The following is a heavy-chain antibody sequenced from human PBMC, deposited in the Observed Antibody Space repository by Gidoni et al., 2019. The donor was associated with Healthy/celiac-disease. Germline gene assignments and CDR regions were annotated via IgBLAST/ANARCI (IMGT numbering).Heavy chain of an antibody. CDR3: ARTDSSSWSSYYYGMDV. CDR1: GGSISSYY. J-gene: IGHJ6*02. V-gene: IGHV4-59*01. D-gene: IGHD6-13*01. CDR2: IYYSGST. Sequence: QVQLQESGPGLVKPSETLSLTCTVSGGSISSYYWSWIRQPPGKGLEWIGYIYYSGSTNYNPSLKSRVTISVDTSKNQFSLKLSSVTAADTAVYYCARTDSSSWSSYYYGMDVWGQGTTVTVSS.